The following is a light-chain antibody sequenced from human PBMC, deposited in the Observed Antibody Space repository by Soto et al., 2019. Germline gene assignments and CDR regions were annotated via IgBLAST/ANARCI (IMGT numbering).Light chain of an antibody. CDR2: DAS. V-gene: IGKV1-39*01. Sequence: DTQMTQSPSSLSASVGDRVIITCRASQNINNFLNWYQRKPGKAPNLLIYDASIFQSGVPSRFSGSGSGTDFTLTISSLQPEDFATYYCQQSYTTPWTFGQGTKVDIK. J-gene: IGKJ1*01. CDR3: QQSYTTPWT. CDR1: QNINNF.